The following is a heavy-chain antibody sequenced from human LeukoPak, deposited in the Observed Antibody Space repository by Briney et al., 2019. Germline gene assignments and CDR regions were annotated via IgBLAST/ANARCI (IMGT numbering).Heavy chain of an antibody. V-gene: IGHV4-38-2*01. CDR2: IYHSGST. Sequence: KPSETLSLTCAVSGYSISSGYYWGWIRQPPGKGLEWIGSIYHSGSTYYNPSLKSRVTISVDTSKNQFSLKLSSVTAADTAVYYCARMAVRPFYSMDVWGKGTTVTFSS. D-gene: IGHD2-2*01. CDR3: ARMAVRPFYSMDV. CDR1: GYSISSGYY. J-gene: IGHJ6*03.